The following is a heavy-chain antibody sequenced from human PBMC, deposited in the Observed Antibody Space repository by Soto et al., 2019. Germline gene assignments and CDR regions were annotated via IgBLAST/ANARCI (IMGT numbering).Heavy chain of an antibody. D-gene: IGHD3-3*01. Sequence: LSLTCAVYGGSFSGYYWSWIRQPPGKGLEWIGEINHSGSTNYNPSLKSRVTISVDTSKNQFSLKLSSVTAADTAVYYCASGDFWSGPFELWWGQGTLVTVSS. CDR2: INHSGST. V-gene: IGHV4-34*01. J-gene: IGHJ4*02. CDR1: GGSFSGYY. CDR3: ASGDFWSGPFELW.